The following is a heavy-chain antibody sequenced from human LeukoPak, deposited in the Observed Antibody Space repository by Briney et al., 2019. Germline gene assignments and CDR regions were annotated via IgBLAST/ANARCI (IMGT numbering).Heavy chain of an antibody. CDR2: IYYSRST. D-gene: IGHD4-17*01. CDR3: ARVPTVTFFDY. V-gene: IGHV4-39*01. Sequence: KASETLSLTCTVSGGSISSSSYYWGWIRQPPGKGLEWIGSIYYSRSTYYNPSLKSRVTMSVDTSKNQFSLKLSSVTAADTAVYYCARVPTVTFFDYWGQGTLVTVSS. CDR1: GGSISSSSYY. J-gene: IGHJ4*02.